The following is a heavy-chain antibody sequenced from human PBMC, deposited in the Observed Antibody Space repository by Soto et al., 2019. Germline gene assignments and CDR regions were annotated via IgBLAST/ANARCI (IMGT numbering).Heavy chain of an antibody. CDR1: GFTFSSYD. V-gene: IGHV3-13*01. CDR2: IGTAGDT. CDR3: ARDTEKYYDFWSGYYKAPTFDY. J-gene: IGHJ4*02. Sequence: HPGGSLRLSCAASGFTFSSYDMHWVRQATGKGLEWVSAIGTAGDTYYPGSVKGRFTISRENAKNSLYLQMNSLRAEDTAVYYCARDTEKYYDFWSGYYKAPTFDYWGQGTLVTVSS. D-gene: IGHD3-3*01.